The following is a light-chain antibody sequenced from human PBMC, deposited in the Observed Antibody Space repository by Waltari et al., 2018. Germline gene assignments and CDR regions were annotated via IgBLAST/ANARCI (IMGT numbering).Light chain of an antibody. V-gene: IGLV2-11*01. J-gene: IGLJ2*01. CDR1: NRDVGSDDS. Sequence: QSVLTQPRSVSGSPGQSVTISCTGTNRDVGSDDSVSWYQQNAGKAPKLVIYDAVRRPEGVPYRFSGSKYGATASLTISGLQAEDEADYYCCSYAGNYKFVFGGGTKVTVL. CDR2: DAV. CDR3: CSYAGNYKFV.